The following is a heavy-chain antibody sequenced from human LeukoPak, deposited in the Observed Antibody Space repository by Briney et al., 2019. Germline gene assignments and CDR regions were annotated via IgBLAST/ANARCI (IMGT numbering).Heavy chain of an antibody. D-gene: IGHD2-2*01. Sequence: GGSLRLSCAASGFTFSSYAVHWVRQAPGKGLEWVAVISYDGSKKYYADSVKGRFTISRDNSKNTLYLQMNSLRAEDTAVYYCAREMGYCSSTSCLTGSEAQYHYYGMDVWGKGTTVTVSS. CDR1: GFTFSSYA. J-gene: IGHJ6*04. CDR2: ISYDGSKK. V-gene: IGHV3-30*04. CDR3: AREMGYCSSTSCLTGSEAQYHYYGMDV.